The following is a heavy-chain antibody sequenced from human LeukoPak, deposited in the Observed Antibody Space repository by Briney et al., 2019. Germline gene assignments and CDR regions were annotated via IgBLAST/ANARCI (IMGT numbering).Heavy chain of an antibody. CDR3: ARGNRLYSSSWSSLPFDI. Sequence: ASVKVSCKASGYTFTSYDINWVRQATGQGLEWMGWTNPKSGYTGYVQKFQGRVTMTGNTSISTAYMELSSLRSEDTAVYYCARGNRLYSSSWSSLPFDIWGQGTMVTVSS. V-gene: IGHV1-8*01. D-gene: IGHD6-13*01. J-gene: IGHJ3*02. CDR2: TNPKSGYT. CDR1: GYTFTSYD.